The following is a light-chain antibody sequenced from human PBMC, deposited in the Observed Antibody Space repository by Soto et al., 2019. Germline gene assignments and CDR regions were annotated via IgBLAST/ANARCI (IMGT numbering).Light chain of an antibody. V-gene: IGLV2-14*01. CDR1: SSDVGGYNY. Sequence: QSVLTQPASVSGSPGQSITISCTGTSSDVGGYNYVSWYQQHPGKAPKLMIYDVSNRPSGVSNRFSGSKSGNTASLTISGLQAEDEAYYYCSSYTSSSTPRVFGGGTKLTVL. CDR2: DVS. CDR3: SSYTSSSTPRV. J-gene: IGLJ2*01.